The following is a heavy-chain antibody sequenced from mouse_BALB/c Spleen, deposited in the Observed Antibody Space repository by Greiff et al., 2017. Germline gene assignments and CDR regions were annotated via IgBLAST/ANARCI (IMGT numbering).Heavy chain of an antibody. J-gene: IGHJ2*01. D-gene: IGHD2-4*01. CDR3: AREFYDYGFDY. CDR1: GFNIKDTY. Sequence: VQLKESGAELVKPGASVKLSCTASGFNIKDTYMHWVKQRPEQGLEWIGRIDPANGNTKYDPKFQGKATITADTSSNTAYLQLSSLTSEDTAVYYCAREFYDYGFDYWGQGTTLTVSS. V-gene: IGHV14-3*02. CDR2: IDPANGNT.